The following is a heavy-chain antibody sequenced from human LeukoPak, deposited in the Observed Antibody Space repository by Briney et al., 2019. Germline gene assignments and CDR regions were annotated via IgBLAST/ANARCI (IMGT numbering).Heavy chain of an antibody. J-gene: IGHJ4*02. V-gene: IGHV3-9*03. Sequence: GGSLRLSCAASGFTFDDYAMHWVRQAPGKGLEWVSGISWNSGSIGYADSVKGRFTISRDNAKNSLYLQMNSLRAEDMALYYCAKGKGGIVGATAFDYWGQGTLVTVSS. CDR3: AKGKGGIVGATAFDY. CDR2: ISWNSGSI. CDR1: GFTFDDYA. D-gene: IGHD1-26*01.